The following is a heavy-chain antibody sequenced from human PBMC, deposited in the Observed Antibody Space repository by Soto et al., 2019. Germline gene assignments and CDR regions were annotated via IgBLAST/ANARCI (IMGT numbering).Heavy chain of an antibody. D-gene: IGHD1-26*01. CDR3: AREATNPHYYHYFLAF. Sequence: SQTLSLTCAISGDSVSSNSAAWNWIRQSPSRGLEWLGRTYYRSKWYNDYAVSVKSRIAINPDTSKNQFSLQLNSVTPEDTAVYYCAREATNPHYYHYFLAFWGKGTSVIVSS. J-gene: IGHJ6*03. V-gene: IGHV6-1*01. CDR2: TYYRSKWYN. CDR1: GDSVSSNSAA.